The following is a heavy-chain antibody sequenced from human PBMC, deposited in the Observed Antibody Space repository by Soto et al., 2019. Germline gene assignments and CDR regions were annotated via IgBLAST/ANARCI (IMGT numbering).Heavy chain of an antibody. D-gene: IGHD3-3*01. J-gene: IGHJ4*02. Sequence: QARLVQSGAEVRKPGSSVKVSCKVTGGTSTRYAINWVRQVPGQGLEWMGGIVPMFGTSKYAQKFQGRVTITADTSTNIAYMELRSLRSEDTAVYYCNRGSEYDFWSGYLWGQGTLVSVSS. CDR1: GGTSTRYA. CDR3: NRGSEYDFWSGYL. CDR2: IVPMFGTS. V-gene: IGHV1-69*06.